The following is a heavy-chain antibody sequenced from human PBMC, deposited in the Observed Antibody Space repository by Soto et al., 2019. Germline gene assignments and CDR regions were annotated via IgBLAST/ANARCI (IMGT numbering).Heavy chain of an antibody. Sequence: QAQLVQSGAEVKKPGASVKVSCKASGYNFSSHGISWVRQAPGQGLEWMGRISAHNGNTDYEQRLQGRVTMTTDTSTSTVYTELRSLRSDDAAVYYCARVYILGAGSSYGMDVWGQGTTVTVSS. CDR2: ISAHNGNT. D-gene: IGHD1-26*01. V-gene: IGHV1-18*01. CDR3: ARVYILGAGSSYGMDV. J-gene: IGHJ6*02. CDR1: GYNFSSHG.